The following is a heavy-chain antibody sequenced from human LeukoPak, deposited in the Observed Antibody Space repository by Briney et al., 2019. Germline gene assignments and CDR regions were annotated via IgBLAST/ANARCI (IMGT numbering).Heavy chain of an antibody. J-gene: IGHJ6*02. D-gene: IGHD3-16*01. CDR1: GGSFSNYA. Sequence: GASVKVSCKASGGSFSNYAISWVRQAPGQGLEWMGGIVPILSTTNYARKFQGRVTMTAGESTSTAYMELSSLRSDDTAVYYCARGPPPYTEGDLFYYYGLDAWGQGTTVTVSS. CDR3: ARGPPPYTEGDLFYYYGLDA. V-gene: IGHV1-69*13. CDR2: IVPILSTT.